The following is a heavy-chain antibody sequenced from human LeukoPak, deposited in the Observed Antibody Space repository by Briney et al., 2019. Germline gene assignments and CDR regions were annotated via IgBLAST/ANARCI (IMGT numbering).Heavy chain of an antibody. V-gene: IGHV3-53*01. CDR3: ARDLKAATGTKGAFDI. Sequence: GGSLRLSCAASGFTVSSNYMSWVRQAPGKGLEWVSVIYSGGSTYYADSVKGRFTISRDNSKNTLYLQMNSLRAEDTAVYYCARDLKAATGTKGAFDIWGQGTMVTVSS. CDR2: IYSGGST. CDR1: GFTVSSNY. D-gene: IGHD6-13*01. J-gene: IGHJ3*02.